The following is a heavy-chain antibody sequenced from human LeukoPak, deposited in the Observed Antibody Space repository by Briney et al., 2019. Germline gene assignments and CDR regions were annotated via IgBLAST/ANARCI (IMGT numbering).Heavy chain of an antibody. Sequence: SVKVSCKASGGTFSGYAISWVRQAPGQGLEWMGRIIPILGIANYAQKFQGRVTITADKSTSTAYMELSSLRSEDTAVYYCARALVVVTAIPAPGNWFDPWGQGTLVTVSS. CDR1: GGTFSGYA. V-gene: IGHV1-69*04. D-gene: IGHD2-21*02. CDR3: ARALVVVTAIPAPGNWFDP. J-gene: IGHJ5*02. CDR2: IIPILGIA.